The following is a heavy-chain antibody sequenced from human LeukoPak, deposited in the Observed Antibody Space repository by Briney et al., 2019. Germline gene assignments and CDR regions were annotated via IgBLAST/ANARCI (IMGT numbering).Heavy chain of an antibody. Sequence: GGSLRLSCAASGFTFDDYAMHWVRQVPGKGLEWVSLISGDGITYYADSVKGRFTISRDNPKNTLYLQMNSLRAEDTAVYYCASYLQYDAFDIWGQGTMVTVSS. CDR3: ASYLQYDAFDI. CDR1: GFTFDDYA. V-gene: IGHV3-43*02. CDR2: ISGDGIT. J-gene: IGHJ3*02. D-gene: IGHD1-26*01.